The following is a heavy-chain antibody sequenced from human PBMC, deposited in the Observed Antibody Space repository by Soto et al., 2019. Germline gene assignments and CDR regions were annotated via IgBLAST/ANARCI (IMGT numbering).Heavy chain of an antibody. V-gene: IGHV1-8*01. Sequence: ASVKVSCKASGYTFTSYDINWVRQATGQGLEWMGWMNPNSGNTGYAQKFQGRVTMARNTSISTAYMELSSLRSEDTAVYYCARGFYYYDSSGYYLVRAFDIWGQGTMVTVS. D-gene: IGHD3-22*01. CDR3: ARGFYYYDSSGYYLVRAFDI. CDR2: MNPNSGNT. J-gene: IGHJ3*02. CDR1: GYTFTSYD.